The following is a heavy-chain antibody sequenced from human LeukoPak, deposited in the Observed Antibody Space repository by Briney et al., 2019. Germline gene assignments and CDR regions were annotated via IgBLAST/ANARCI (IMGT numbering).Heavy chain of an antibody. J-gene: IGHJ3*02. V-gene: IGHV4-59*08. D-gene: IGHD2-2*02. Sequence: SETLSLTCTVSGGSISSYYWSWIRQPPGKGLEWIGYIYYSGSTNYNPSLKSRVTISVDTSKNQFSLKLSSVTAADTAVYYCASADCSSTSCYSGRDDAFDIWGQGTMVTVSS. CDR1: GGSISSYY. CDR2: IYYSGST. CDR3: ASADCSSTSCYSGRDDAFDI.